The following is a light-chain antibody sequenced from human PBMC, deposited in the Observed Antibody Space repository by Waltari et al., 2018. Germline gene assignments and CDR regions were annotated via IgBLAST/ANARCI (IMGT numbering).Light chain of an antibody. V-gene: IGLV1-47*01. CDR3: AAWDDSLSRWL. CDR1: TSNSGRIY. J-gene: IGLJ3*02. Sequence: QSLLTQPPPASGTPGQRVTIPSSGRTSNSGRIYVYRYQPVPGAAPKLLIYRNNQRPSGVPDRFSGSKSGTSASLAISGLRSEDEADYYCAAWDDSLSRWLLGGGTKLTVL. CDR2: RNN.